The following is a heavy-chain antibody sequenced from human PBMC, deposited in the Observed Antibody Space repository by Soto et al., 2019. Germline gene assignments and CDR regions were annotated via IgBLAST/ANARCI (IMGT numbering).Heavy chain of an antibody. J-gene: IGHJ6*03. V-gene: IGHV1-18*01. CDR2: ISAYNGNT. CDR3: ARERGVAPPVASNTHDYYYLDV. CDR1: GYSFTNYG. D-gene: IGHD6-19*01. Sequence: QDQLVQSGVEVKKPVASVKVSCKASGYSFTNYGITWVRQAPGQGFEWMGWISAYNGNTNYAQQFQGRVTMTKDASRSAAYSELRSPKSDDTAVYYCARERGVAPPVASNTHDYYYLDVWGNGNTGTVSS.